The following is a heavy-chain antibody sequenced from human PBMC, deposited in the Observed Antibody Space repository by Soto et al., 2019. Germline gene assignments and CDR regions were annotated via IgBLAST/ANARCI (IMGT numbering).Heavy chain of an antibody. CDR3: ASGLNGYLSYFDY. V-gene: IGHV1-3*01. CDR2: IIVILGIA. J-gene: IGHJ4*02. CDR1: GFTFTSSA. D-gene: IGHD5-18*01. Sequence: ASVKVSCKASGFTFTSSAVQWVRQAPGQGLEWMGRIIVILGIANYAQKFQGRVTITRDTSASTAYMELSSLRSEDTAVYYCASGLNGYLSYFDYWGQGTLVTVSP.